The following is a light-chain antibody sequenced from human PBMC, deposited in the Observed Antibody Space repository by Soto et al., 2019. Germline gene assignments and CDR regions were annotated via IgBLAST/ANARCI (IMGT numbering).Light chain of an antibody. CDR3: QQYNSYIT. CDR2: DAS. J-gene: IGKJ3*01. V-gene: IGKV1-5*01. Sequence: DIQMTQSPSTLSASVGDRVTITCRASQSISSWLAWYQQKPGKAPKLLIYDASSLESGVPSRFSGSGSGTEFTLTISSLQPDDFATYYCQQYNSYITFCPGTKVDIK. CDR1: QSISSW.